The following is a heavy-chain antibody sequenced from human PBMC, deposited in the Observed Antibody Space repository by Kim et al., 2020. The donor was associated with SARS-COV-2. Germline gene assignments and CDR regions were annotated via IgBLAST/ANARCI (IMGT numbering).Heavy chain of an antibody. Sequence: SVKVSCKASGGTFRNYAISWVRQARGQGLEWMGGIITVFGTANYAQKFQGRFTITADESTSTAYMELSRLSSEDTAVYYCARGGWKVPGYRYYAMDVWGQGTTVTVSS. CDR3: ARGGWKVPGYRYYAMDV. D-gene: IGHD2-2*01. CDR2: IITVFGTA. CDR1: GGTFRNYA. V-gene: IGHV1-69*13. J-gene: IGHJ6*02.